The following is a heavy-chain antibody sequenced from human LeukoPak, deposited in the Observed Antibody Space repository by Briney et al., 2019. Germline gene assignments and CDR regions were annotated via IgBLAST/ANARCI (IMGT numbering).Heavy chain of an antibody. CDR3: AKGRGTNSGPTLDY. V-gene: IGHV3-23*01. CDR1: GLTFSNFA. J-gene: IGHJ4*02. D-gene: IGHD6-19*01. Sequence: QPGGSLRLSCAASGLTFSNFAMRWVRQAPGKGLEWVSAISGGGDSTYYADSVKGRFTVSRDNSKNTLYLQMNSLTDDDTAVYYCAKGRGTNSGPTLDYRGQGTLVTVSS. CDR2: ISGGGDST.